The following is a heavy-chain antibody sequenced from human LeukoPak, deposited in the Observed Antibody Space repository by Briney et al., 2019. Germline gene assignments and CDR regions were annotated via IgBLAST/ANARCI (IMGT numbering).Heavy chain of an antibody. V-gene: IGHV4-31*03. J-gene: IGHJ4*02. CDR3: ARDQKCASCLDS. D-gene: IGHD2-15*01. Sequence: SETLSLTCTVSGGSISIGGHFYSWLRPHPEKGLEWIGYINYSGSTYYNPSFKSRAVISLDTSKNQFYLNVKSLTAPDTAVYFWARDQKCASCLDSWGQGLLVTVSS. CDR1: GGSISIGGHF. CDR2: INYSGST.